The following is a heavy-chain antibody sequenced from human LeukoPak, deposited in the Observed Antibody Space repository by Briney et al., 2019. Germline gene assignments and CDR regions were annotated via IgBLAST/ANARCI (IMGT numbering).Heavy chain of an antibody. D-gene: IGHD5-18*01. CDR1: GYTVTSYG. V-gene: IGHV1-18*01. J-gene: IGHJ6*03. CDR3: ARGVTRYSYGNYYYYYYMDV. Sequence: ASVKVSGKASGYTVTSYGISGVRQAPGQGLEWRGWISAYNGNTNYAQKLQGRVTMTTDTSTSTAYMELRSLRSDDTAVYYCARGVTRYSYGNYYYYYYMDVWGNGTTVTVSS. CDR2: ISAYNGNT.